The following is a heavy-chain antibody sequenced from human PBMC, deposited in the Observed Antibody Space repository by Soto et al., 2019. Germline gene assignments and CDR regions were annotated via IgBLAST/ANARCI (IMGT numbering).Heavy chain of an antibody. CDR2: IWYDGSNK. Sequence: QVQLVESGGGVVQPGRSLRLSCAASGFTFSSYGMHWVRQAPGKGLEWVAVIWYDGSNKYYADSVKGRFTISRDNSKNTLYLQMNSLRAEDTAVYYCARELDYYDSSGYYFDYWGQGTLVTVSS. D-gene: IGHD3-22*01. J-gene: IGHJ4*02. CDR3: ARELDYYDSSGYYFDY. V-gene: IGHV3-33*01. CDR1: GFTFSSYG.